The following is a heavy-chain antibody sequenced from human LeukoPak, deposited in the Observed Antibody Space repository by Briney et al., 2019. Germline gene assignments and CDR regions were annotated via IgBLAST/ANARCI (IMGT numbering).Heavy chain of an antibody. Sequence: RASVKVSCTASGYTFTSYGISWVRQAPGQGLEWMGWISAYNGDTNYAQKFQGRVTMTTDTSTRTAYMELRSLRSDDTAVYYCARDLRAFRDGYKNRNYYLDYWGQGTLVTVSS. J-gene: IGHJ4*02. V-gene: IGHV1-18*01. CDR3: ARDLRAFRDGYKNRNYYLDY. CDR2: ISAYNGDT. D-gene: IGHD5-24*01. CDR1: GYTFTSYG.